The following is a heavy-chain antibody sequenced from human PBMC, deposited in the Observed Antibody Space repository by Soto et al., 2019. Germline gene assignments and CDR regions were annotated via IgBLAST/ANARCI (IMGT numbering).Heavy chain of an antibody. J-gene: IGHJ5*01. CDR1: GGSIRGSDDY. D-gene: IGHD1-26*01. Sequence: QLHLQESGPRLVKPSETLSLTCTVSGGSIRGSDDYWAWIRQSPGKGLEYIGSVFYTGSAYYNPSLKSRVTIVADPSTNRFFLNLKSVTATDTAVYYCAKTPSGWYDSWGQGTLVTVSS. CDR2: VFYTGSA. V-gene: IGHV4-39*01. CDR3: AKTPSGWYDS.